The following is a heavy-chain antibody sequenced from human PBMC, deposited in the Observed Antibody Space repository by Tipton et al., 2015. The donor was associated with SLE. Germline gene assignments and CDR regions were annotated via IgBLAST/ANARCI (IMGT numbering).Heavy chain of an antibody. D-gene: IGHD2-21*02. CDR3: ARGLQAFCGGYCPFDL. CDR2: IYAGGTT. J-gene: IGHJ5*02. CDR1: GGSIGTHY. V-gene: IGHV4-4*07. Sequence: TLSLTCTVSGGSIGTHYWSWIRQSAVKGLEYIGRIYAGGTTNYHPPLKSRVTMSVDTSKHQFSLTLRSVTAADTAIYYCARGLQAFCGGYCPFDLWGQESLVTVSS.